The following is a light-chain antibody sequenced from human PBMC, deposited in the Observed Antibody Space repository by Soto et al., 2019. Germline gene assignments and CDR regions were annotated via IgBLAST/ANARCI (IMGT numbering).Light chain of an antibody. CDR2: AAS. CDR3: HQSPRT. Sequence: EIVLTQSPGTLSLSPGERATLSCRASQSVDSKYSAWYQHKRGQPPSLLIYAASSRATGIPDRFSGSGSGTDFTLTISRVEPEDFALYYCHQSPRTFGQGTKVDIK. CDR1: QSVDSKY. J-gene: IGKJ1*01. V-gene: IGKV3-20*01.